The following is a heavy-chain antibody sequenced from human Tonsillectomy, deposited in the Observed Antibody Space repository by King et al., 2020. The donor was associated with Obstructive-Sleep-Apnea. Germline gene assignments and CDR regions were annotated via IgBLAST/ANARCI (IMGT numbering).Heavy chain of an antibody. CDR1: GFTFSSYS. CDR3: ARVYIAAAGHTLDY. V-gene: IGHV3-21*01. CDR2: ISSSSPYI. D-gene: IGHD6-13*01. J-gene: IGHJ4*02. Sequence: VQLVESGGGLVKPGGSLRLSCAASGFTFSSYSMNWVRQASGKGLEWVSSISSSSPYINYADSVKGRLPISRDNAKNSLYLQMKSLRAEDTAVYYCARVYIAAAGHTLDYWGQGTLVTVSS.